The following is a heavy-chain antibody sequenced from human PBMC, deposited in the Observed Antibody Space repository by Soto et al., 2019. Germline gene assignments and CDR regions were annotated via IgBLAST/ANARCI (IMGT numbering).Heavy chain of an antibody. D-gene: IGHD6-13*01. V-gene: IGHV3-30-3*01. CDR2: ISYDGSNK. J-gene: IGHJ6*02. Sequence: QVQLVESGGGVVQPGRSLRLSCAASGFTFSSYAMHWVRQAPGKGLEWVAVISYDGSNKYYADSVKGRFTISRDNSKNXXYLQMNSLRAEDTAVYYCARDKQQLTPYYYYGMDVWGQGTTVTVSS. CDR1: GFTFSSYA. CDR3: ARDKQQLTPYYYYGMDV.